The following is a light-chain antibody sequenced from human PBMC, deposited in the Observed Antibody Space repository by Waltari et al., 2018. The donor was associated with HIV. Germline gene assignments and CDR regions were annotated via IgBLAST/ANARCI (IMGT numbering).Light chain of an antibody. CDR3: QQYNSPPWA. Sequence: DIQMTQSPSTVSVSVGDRISISCRASQSINYWLAWYQQRPGKAPQLLIYKASVLQNGVASIFSANYSGTHFSLNINNLQPEDFATYYCQQYNSPPWAFGKGTRVEVK. V-gene: IGKV1-5*03. CDR1: QSINYW. J-gene: IGKJ1*01. CDR2: KAS.